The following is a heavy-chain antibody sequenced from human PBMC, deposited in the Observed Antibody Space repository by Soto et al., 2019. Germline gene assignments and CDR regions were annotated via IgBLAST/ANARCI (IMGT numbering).Heavy chain of an antibody. Sequence: EVQLVESGGGLVKPGGSLRLSCAASGFTFSSYSMNWVRQAPGKGLEWVSYIGSSSTYIYYADSVKGRFTISGDNAKNSLYLQMHSLRAEDTAVYYCATNVVATTRALDIWGQGTMVTVSS. D-gene: IGHD1-1*01. V-gene: IGHV3-21*01. CDR2: IGSSSTYI. J-gene: IGHJ3*02. CDR1: GFTFSSYS. CDR3: ATNVVATTRALDI.